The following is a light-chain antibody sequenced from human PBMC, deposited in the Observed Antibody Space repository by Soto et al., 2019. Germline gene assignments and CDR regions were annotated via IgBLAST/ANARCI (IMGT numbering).Light chain of an antibody. CDR1: DSNIGSNT. Sequence: QSVLTQPPAASGTPGQRLDISCSGSDSNIGSNTVNWYQQLPGTAPKLLIYTNFQRPSGVPDRFSGSKSVTSASLAISGLQPEDEAYYYCAAWDDGLNGCALGGGTK. V-gene: IGLV1-44*01. CDR3: AAWDDGLNGCA. J-gene: IGLJ2*01. CDR2: TNF.